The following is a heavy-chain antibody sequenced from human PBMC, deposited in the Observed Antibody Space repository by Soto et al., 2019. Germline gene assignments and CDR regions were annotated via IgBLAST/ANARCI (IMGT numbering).Heavy chain of an antibody. CDR3: AREGGCSSTSCPVRFDY. V-gene: IGHV3-30-3*01. CDR1: GFTFSSYA. J-gene: IGHJ4*02. Sequence: GGSLRLSCAASGFTFSSYAMHWVRQAPGKGLEWVAVISYDGSNKYYADSVKGRFTISRDNSKNTLYLQMNSLRAEDTAVYYCAREGGCSSTSCPVRFDYWGQGTLVTVSS. D-gene: IGHD2-2*01. CDR2: ISYDGSNK.